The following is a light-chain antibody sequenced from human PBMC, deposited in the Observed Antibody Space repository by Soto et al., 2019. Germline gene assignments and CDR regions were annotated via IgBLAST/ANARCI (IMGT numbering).Light chain of an antibody. V-gene: IGKV1-6*01. Sequence: ATQMTQSPSSLSASGGDRITITCRASREIGSDLSWYQQKPEKAPTLLIYAASNLQSGVPSRFRGSRSGTEFTLTVSSLQPEDFATYYCLQDHDDSWTFGQGTKVDIK. CDR1: REIGSD. CDR2: AAS. CDR3: LQDHDDSWT. J-gene: IGKJ1*01.